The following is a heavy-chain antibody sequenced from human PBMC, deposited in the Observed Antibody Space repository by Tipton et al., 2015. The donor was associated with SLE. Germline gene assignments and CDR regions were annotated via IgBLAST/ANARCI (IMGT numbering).Heavy chain of an antibody. CDR3: AKGVVPAEGVGAQGFDY. CDR1: GGSISSSSYY. D-gene: IGHD2-2*01. CDR2: IYYSGST. V-gene: IGHV4-39*01. Sequence: TLSLTCTVSGGSISSSSYYWGWIRQPPGKGLEWIGSIYYSGSTYYNPSLKSRVTISVDTSKNQFSLKLSSVTAADTAVYYCAKGVVPAEGVGAQGFDYWGQGTLVTVSS. J-gene: IGHJ4*02.